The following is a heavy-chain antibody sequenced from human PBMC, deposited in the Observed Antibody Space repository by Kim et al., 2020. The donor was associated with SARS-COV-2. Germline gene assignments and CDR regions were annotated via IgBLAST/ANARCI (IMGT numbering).Heavy chain of an antibody. CDR1: GGSISSSSYY. Sequence: SETLSLTCTVSGGSISSSSYYWGWIRQPPGKGLEWIGSIYYSGSTYYNPSLKSRVTISVDTSKNQFSLKLSSVTAADTAVYYCATQRGGQYSSSWDDAFDIWGQGTMVTVSS. V-gene: IGHV4-39*07. CDR3: ATQRGGQYSSSWDDAFDI. J-gene: IGHJ3*02. CDR2: IYYSGST. D-gene: IGHD6-13*01.